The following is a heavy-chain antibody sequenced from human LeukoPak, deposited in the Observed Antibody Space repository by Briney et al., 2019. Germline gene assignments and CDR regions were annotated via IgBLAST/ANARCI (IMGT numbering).Heavy chain of an antibody. Sequence: GGSLRLSCAASGVTLRTNGMSGGRQAAGRGGEGGSGNYGGGDRTYYAGSVKRRFTISRDSSKNTLYLQMNGLRGEDTAVYYCANLTEVRPVITHWVQGTLVTISS. CDR2: NYGGGDRT. CDR3: ANLTEVRPVITH. J-gene: IGHJ4*02. CDR1: GVTLRTNG. D-gene: IGHD3-10*01. V-gene: IGHV3-23*01.